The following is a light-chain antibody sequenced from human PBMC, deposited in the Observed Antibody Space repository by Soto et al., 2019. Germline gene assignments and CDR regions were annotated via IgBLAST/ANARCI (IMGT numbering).Light chain of an antibody. CDR1: SSNIGSNY. J-gene: IGLJ1*01. CDR3: AAWDDSLSARYV. V-gene: IGLV1-47*01. CDR2: RNN. Sequence: QSVLTLPPSASGTPGQRVTISCSGSSSNIGSNYVYWYQQLPGTAPKLLIYRNNQRPSGVPDRFSGSKSGTSASLAISGLRSEDEADYYCAAWDDSLSARYVFGTGTKVTVL.